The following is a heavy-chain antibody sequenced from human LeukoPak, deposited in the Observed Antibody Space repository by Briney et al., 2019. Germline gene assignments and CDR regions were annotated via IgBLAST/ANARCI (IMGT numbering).Heavy chain of an antibody. V-gene: IGHV1-46*01. J-gene: IGHJ5*02. D-gene: IGHD1-26*01. CDR2: INPSGGST. CDR1: GYTFTSYY. CDR3: ARDRYGSYYRGGNWFDP. Sequence: GASVKVSCKASGYTFTSYYMHWVRQAPGQGLEWMGIINPSGGSTSYAQKFQGRVTMTRDMSTSTVYMEQSSLRSEDTAVYYCARDRYGSYYRGGNWFDPWGQGTLVTVSS.